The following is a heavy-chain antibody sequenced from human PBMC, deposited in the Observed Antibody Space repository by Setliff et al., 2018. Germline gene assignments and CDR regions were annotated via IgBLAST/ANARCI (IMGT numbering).Heavy chain of an antibody. CDR2: IYTSGST. Sequence: SETLSLTCTVSGGSISSGSYYWSWIRQPAGKGLEWIGHIYTSGSTNYNPSLKSRVTISVDTSKNQFSLKLSSVTAADTAVYYCARQSARGLADNNWFDPWGQGTLVTVSS. J-gene: IGHJ5*02. D-gene: IGHD2-15*01. CDR3: ARQSARGLADNNWFDP. CDR1: GGSISSGSYY. V-gene: IGHV4-61*09.